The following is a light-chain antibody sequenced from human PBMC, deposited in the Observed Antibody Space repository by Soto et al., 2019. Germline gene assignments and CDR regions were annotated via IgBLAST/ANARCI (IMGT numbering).Light chain of an antibody. Sequence: EIVLTQSPATLSLSPGERATLSCRASHNVANYLDWYQQKPGQAPRLLIYESSNRATGIAARFSGSGSGTDFTLTISSLEPEDFAVYYXXXXSNWPQTFGQGTKVDIK. CDR2: ESS. V-gene: IGKV3-11*01. CDR3: XXXSNWPQT. J-gene: IGKJ1*01. CDR1: HNVANY.